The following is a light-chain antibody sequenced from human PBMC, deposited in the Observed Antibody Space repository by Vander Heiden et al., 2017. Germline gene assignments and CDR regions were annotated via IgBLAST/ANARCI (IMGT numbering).Light chain of an antibody. V-gene: IGKV3-15*01. CDR1: QSISSN. CDR3: QQYSDWPLT. J-gene: IGKJ4*01. Sequence: EIVMTQSPATLSVSPGDRATLSCRASQSISSNLAWYQQRPVQTPRLLIYDASTRATGIPATLTGSASGTEFTLSISILQSEDFVVYYCQQYSDWPLTFGGGTKVEHK. CDR2: DAS.